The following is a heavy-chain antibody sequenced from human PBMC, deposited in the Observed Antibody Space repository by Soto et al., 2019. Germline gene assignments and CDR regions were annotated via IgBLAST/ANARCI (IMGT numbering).Heavy chain of an antibody. J-gene: IGHJ4*02. D-gene: IGHD3-3*01. CDR2: ISAYNGNT. Sequence: VASVKVSCKASGYTFTSYGISWVRQAPGQGLEWMGWISAYNGNTNYAQKLQGRVTMTTDTSTSTAYMELRSLRSDDTAVYYCATAPYIIGWQIRDQTFDYWYQAILVTVS. CDR3: ATAPYIIGWQIRDQTFDY. CDR1: GYTFTSYG. V-gene: IGHV1-18*01.